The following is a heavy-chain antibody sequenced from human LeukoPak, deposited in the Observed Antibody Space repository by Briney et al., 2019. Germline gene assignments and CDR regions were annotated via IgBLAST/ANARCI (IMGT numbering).Heavy chain of an antibody. Sequence: PGGSLRLSCAASGLTFSNYAMTWVRQAPGKGLEWVSSITAGGGTSYTDSVKGRFTVYRDNAKNSLYLQMNSLRGEDTAVYFCARDSGTWFYLQDWGQGTLVTVSS. J-gene: IGHJ1*01. CDR1: GLTFSNYA. D-gene: IGHD2/OR15-2a*01. CDR2: ITAGGGT. CDR3: ARDSGTWFYLQD. V-gene: IGHV3-23*01.